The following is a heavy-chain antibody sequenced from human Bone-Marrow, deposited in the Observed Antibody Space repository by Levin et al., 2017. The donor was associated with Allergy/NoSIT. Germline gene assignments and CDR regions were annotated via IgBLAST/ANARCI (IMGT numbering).Heavy chain of an antibody. CDR2: ISAYNGVT. CDR1: GYTFTSYA. Sequence: ASVKVSCKASGYTFTSYAFSWVRQAPGQGLEWVGWISAYNGVTDEAQNLRGRVTLTTDTSTSTAYMELRSLRSDDTAVYYCARDYGRLDYWGQGTLVTVSS. CDR3: ARDYGRLDY. J-gene: IGHJ4*02. D-gene: IGHD4-17*01. V-gene: IGHV1-18*01.